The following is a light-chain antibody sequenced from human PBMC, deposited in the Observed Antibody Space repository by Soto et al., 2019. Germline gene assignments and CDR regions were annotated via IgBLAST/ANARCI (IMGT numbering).Light chain of an antibody. Sequence: QSVLTQPPSVSAAPRQKVTISCSGSSSNIRNNYVSWYQQLPGTAPKLLIYDNNKRPSGITDRFSGSKSGTSATLGITVLLTGDEADYYCGTWDSSLSAYVFGTGTKVTVL. CDR2: DNN. CDR3: GTWDSSLSAYV. J-gene: IGLJ1*01. CDR1: SSNIRNNY. V-gene: IGLV1-51*01.